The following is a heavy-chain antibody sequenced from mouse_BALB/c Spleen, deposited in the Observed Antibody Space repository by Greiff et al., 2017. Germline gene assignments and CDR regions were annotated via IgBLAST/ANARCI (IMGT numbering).Heavy chain of an antibody. D-gene: IGHD2-4*01. V-gene: IGHV1-15*01. Sequence: QVHVKQSGAELVRPGASVTLSCKASGYTFTDYEMHWVKQTPVHGLEWIGAIDPETGGTAYNQKFKGKATLTADKSSSTAYMELRSLTSEDSAVYYCTRGLRGYWGQGTTLTVSS. CDR1: GYTFTDYE. J-gene: IGHJ2*01. CDR2: IDPETGGT. CDR3: TRGLRGY.